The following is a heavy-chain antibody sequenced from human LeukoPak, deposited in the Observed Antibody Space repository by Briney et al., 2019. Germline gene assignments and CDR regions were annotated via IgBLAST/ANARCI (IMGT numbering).Heavy chain of an antibody. D-gene: IGHD2-15*01. CDR1: GGSISSFH. CDR3: AKHVHCSGGSCYRYGMDV. Sequence: SETLSLTCTVSGGSISSFHWSWIRQPPGRGLEWIGFNHNTGNTNYNPSLYSRVTTSVDTSKNQFSLRLSSVTAADTAVYFCAKHVHCSGGSCYRYGMDVWGQGTTVTVSS. J-gene: IGHJ6*02. V-gene: IGHV4-59*08. CDR2: NHNTGNT.